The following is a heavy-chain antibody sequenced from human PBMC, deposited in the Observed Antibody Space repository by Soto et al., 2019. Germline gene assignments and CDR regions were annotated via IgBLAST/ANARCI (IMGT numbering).Heavy chain of an antibody. CDR1: GYTFTSYA. V-gene: IGHV1-3*01. Sequence: QVQLVQSGAEVKKPGASVKVSCKASGYTFTSYAMHWVRQAPGQRLEWMGWINAGRGNTEYSQKFQGRVTLTRDTSASIVYRELSSLRSEDTAVYYCARAGDDCSTTNCYMIDYWGQGTLVTVSS. J-gene: IGHJ4*02. CDR2: INAGRGNT. D-gene: IGHD2-2*01. CDR3: ARAGDDCSTTNCYMIDY.